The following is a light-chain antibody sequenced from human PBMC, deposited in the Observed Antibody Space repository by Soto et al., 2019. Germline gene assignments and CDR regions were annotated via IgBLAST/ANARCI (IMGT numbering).Light chain of an antibody. CDR3: QTWGTGIHVV. J-gene: IGLJ2*01. CDR1: SGHNSYA. Sequence: QPVLTQSPPASASLGASVKPTCTMSSGHNSYAIAWHQQQPEKGPRYLMKLDSDGSHTKGDAIPDRFSGSSSGAERYLTISSLQSEDEADYYCQTWGTGIHVVFGGGTKVTVL. V-gene: IGLV4-69*01. CDR2: LDSDGSH.